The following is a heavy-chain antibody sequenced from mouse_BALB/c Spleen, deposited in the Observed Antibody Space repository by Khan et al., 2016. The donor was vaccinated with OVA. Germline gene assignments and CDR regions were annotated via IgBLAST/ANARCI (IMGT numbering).Heavy chain of an antibody. D-gene: IGHD2-12*01. J-gene: IGHJ2*01. V-gene: IGHV1S134*01. CDR2: IYPGNGYT. CDR1: GSTFTSYG. CDR3: TTAYYRYYFDY. Sequence: VQLKESGAELGRPGSSVKLSCKTSGSTFTSYGIKWVKQRPGQGLEWIGYIYPGNGYTEYNEKFQGKAILTSDTSYSTAYMQLRSLTSEDSAIYFCTTAYYRYYFDYWGQGTTLTVSS.